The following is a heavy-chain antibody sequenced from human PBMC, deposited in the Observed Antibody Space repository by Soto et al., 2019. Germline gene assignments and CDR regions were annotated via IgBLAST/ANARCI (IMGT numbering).Heavy chain of an antibody. CDR2: IYYSGST. CDR1: GGSISSGDYY. D-gene: IGHD2-2*02. J-gene: IGHJ6*02. Sequence: SETLSLTCTVSGGSISSGDYYWSWIRQPPGKGLEWIGYIYYSGSTYYNPSLKSRVTISVDTSKNQFSLKLSSVTAADTAVYYCARAPGYCSSTSCYRGFYGMDVWGQGTTVTVSS. CDR3: ARAPGYCSSTSCYRGFYGMDV. V-gene: IGHV4-30-4*01.